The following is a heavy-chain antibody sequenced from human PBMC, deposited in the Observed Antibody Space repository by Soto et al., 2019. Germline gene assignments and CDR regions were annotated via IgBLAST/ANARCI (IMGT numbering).Heavy chain of an antibody. J-gene: IGHJ3*02. V-gene: IGHV3-30-3*01. CDR2: ISYDGSNK. Sequence: GGSLRLSCAASGFTFSSYAMHWVRQAPGKGLEWVAVISYDGSNKYYADSVKGRFTISRDNSKNTLYLQMNSLRAEDTAVYYCAREGDLFPSGYSYGREDAFDIWGQGTMVTVSS. D-gene: IGHD5-18*01. CDR3: AREGDLFPSGYSYGREDAFDI. CDR1: GFTFSSYA.